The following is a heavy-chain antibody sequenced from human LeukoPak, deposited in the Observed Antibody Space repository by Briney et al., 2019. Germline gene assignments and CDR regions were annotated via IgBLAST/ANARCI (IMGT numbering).Heavy chain of an antibody. V-gene: IGHV4-59*01. D-gene: IGHD1-26*01. CDR3: ARSAVGTTVDY. CDR2: IYYSGST. Sequence: SETLSLTCTVSGGSISSYYWSWIRQPPGKGLEWIGHIYYSGSTNYNPSLKSRVTISVDTSKNQFSLKLSSVTAADTAVYYCARSAVGTTVDYWGQGTLGTVSS. CDR1: GGSISSYY. J-gene: IGHJ4*02.